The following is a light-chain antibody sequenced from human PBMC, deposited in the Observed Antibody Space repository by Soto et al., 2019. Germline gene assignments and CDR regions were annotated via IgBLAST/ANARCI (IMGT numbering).Light chain of an antibody. Sequence: EIVLTQSPGTLSLSPGERATLSCRASQSVSSSYLAWYQQKPGQAPRLLIYGASSRATGIPDRFSGSGSGTDFTLTISRLEPEDFAVYYCQKYGNSPWTFGQGNKVEIK. CDR1: QSVSSSY. CDR2: GAS. CDR3: QKYGNSPWT. J-gene: IGKJ1*01. V-gene: IGKV3-20*01.